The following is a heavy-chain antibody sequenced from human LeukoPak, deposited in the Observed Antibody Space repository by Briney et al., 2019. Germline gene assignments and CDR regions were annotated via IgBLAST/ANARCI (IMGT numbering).Heavy chain of an antibody. J-gene: IGHJ4*02. CDR3: AKDTSIGRYCTNGVCSTFDY. CDR1: GFTFSSYA. V-gene: IGHV3-23*01. D-gene: IGHD2-8*01. Sequence: GGSLRLSCAGSGFTFSSYAMSWVRQAPGKGLEWVSAISDTGATTYDADSVKGRFTISRDNSMSTLYLQMNSLRAEDTSLYYCAKDTSIGRYCTNGVCSTFDYWGQGTLVTVSS. CDR2: ISDTGATT.